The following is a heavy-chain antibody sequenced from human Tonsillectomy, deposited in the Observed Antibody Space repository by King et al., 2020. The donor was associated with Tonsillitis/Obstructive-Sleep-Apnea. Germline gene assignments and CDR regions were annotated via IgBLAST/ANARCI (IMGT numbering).Heavy chain of an antibody. Sequence: EVQLVESGGGLVQPGGSLKLSCAASVFTFSGSAMHWVRQASGKGLEWIGRIRSKGNNYATAYAASVKGRFNVSRDDSKNTAYLQMNSLKTEDTAVYYCTRRGGRFLEWYFDDWGQGTLVTVSS. J-gene: IGHJ4*02. CDR1: VFTFSGSA. CDR3: TRRGGRFLEWYFDD. CDR2: IRSKGNNYAT. V-gene: IGHV3-73*01. D-gene: IGHD3-3*01.